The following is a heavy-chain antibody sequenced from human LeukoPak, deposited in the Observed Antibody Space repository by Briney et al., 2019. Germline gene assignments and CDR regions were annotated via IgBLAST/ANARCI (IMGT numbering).Heavy chain of an antibody. V-gene: IGHV1-69*05. CDR1: GGTFSSYA. Sequence: ASVKVSCKAFGGTFSSYAISWVRQAPGQGLEWMGGIIPIFGTANYAQKFQGRVTIATDESTSTAYMELSSLRSEDTAVYYCARATGGDAFDIWGQGTMVTVSS. CDR3: ARATGGDAFDI. D-gene: IGHD4-17*01. J-gene: IGHJ3*02. CDR2: IIPIFGTA.